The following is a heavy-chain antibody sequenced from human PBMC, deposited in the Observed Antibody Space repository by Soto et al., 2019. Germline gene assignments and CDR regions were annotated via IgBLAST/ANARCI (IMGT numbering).Heavy chain of an antibody. V-gene: IGHV1-69*01. CDR2: IIPIFGTA. Sequence: QVQLVQSGAEVKKPGSSVKVSCKASGGTFSSYAISWVRQAPGQGLEWMGGIIPIFGTANYAQKFQGRVTITADESTSTAYMELSSLRSEDTAVYYCARDGYSSSWSSDYGMDVWGQGTTVTVSS. CDR3: ARDGYSSSWSSDYGMDV. D-gene: IGHD6-13*01. CDR1: GGTFSSYA. J-gene: IGHJ6*02.